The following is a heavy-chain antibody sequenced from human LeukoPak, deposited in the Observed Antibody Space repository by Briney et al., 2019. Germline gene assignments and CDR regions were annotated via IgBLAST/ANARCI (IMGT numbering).Heavy chain of an antibody. D-gene: IGHD3-22*01. CDR2: ISSSGSTI. Sequence: GGSLRLSRAASGFTFSDYYMSWIRQAPGKGLEWVSYISSSGSTIYYADSVKGRFTISRDNAKNSLYLQMNSLRAEDTAVYYCARDEANMIVSYWGQGTLVTVSS. J-gene: IGHJ4*02. CDR1: GFTFSDYY. V-gene: IGHV3-11*01. CDR3: ARDEANMIVSY.